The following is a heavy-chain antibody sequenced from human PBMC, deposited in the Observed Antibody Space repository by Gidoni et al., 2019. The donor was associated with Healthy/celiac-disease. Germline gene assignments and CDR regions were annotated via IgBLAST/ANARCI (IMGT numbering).Heavy chain of an antibody. D-gene: IGHD2-15*01. J-gene: IGHJ5*02. CDR3: ARASYCSGGSCYWGPVAYNWFDP. V-gene: IGHV4-59*01. Sequence: QVQLQESGPGLVKPSETLSLTCTVSGGSISSYYWSWIRQPPGKGLEWIGYIYYSGSTNYNPPLKSRVTISVDTSKNQFSLKLSSVTAADTAVYYCARASYCSGGSCYWGPVAYNWFDPWGQGTLVTVSS. CDR1: GGSISSYY. CDR2: IYYSGST.